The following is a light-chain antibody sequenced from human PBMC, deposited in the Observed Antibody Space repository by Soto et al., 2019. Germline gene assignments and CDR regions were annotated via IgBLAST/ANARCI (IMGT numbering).Light chain of an antibody. J-gene: IGKJ1*01. CDR1: QSVSSH. CDR3: QQRTNWPPWT. Sequence: EIVLTQSPATLSLSPGERATLSCRASQSVSSHLAWYQQKPGQAPRLLIYDASIRATGIPARFSGSGSGTDFTLTINSLEPEDFAVYYCQQRTNWPPWTFGPGTKVEIK. CDR2: DAS. V-gene: IGKV3-11*01.